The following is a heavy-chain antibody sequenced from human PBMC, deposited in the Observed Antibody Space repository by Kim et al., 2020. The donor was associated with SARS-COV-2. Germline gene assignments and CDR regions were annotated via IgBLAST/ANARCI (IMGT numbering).Heavy chain of an antibody. CDR1: GFTFSSYA. CDR3: ARVALPARIMITFGGIDSNYYGMDV. V-gene: IGHV3-30*04. D-gene: IGHD3-16*01. J-gene: IGHJ6*02. CDR2: ISYDGSNK. Sequence: GGSLRLSCAASGFTFSSYAMHWVRQAPGKGLEWVAVISYDGSNKYYADSVKGRFTISRDNSKNTLYLQMNSLRAEDTAVYYCARVALPARIMITFGGIDSNYYGMDVWGQGTTVTVSS.